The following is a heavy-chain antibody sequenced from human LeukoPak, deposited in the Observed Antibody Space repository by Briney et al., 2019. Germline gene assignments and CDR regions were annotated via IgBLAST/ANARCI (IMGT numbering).Heavy chain of an antibody. Sequence: TSETLSLTCTVSGGSISSNTYYWGWIRQPPGKGLEWIGSIYYSGSTYNNPSLKSRVTISVDTSKNQFSLRLSSVTAADTAVYYCARATMVYAFDIWGQGTMVSVSS. V-gene: IGHV4-39*07. D-gene: IGHD3-10*01. CDR2: IYYSGST. CDR1: GGSISSNTYY. J-gene: IGHJ3*02. CDR3: ARATMVYAFDI.